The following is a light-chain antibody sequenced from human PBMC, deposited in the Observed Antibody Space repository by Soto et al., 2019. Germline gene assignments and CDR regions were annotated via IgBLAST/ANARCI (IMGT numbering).Light chain of an antibody. CDR3: QQYNNCPPLT. J-gene: IGKJ4*01. CDR2: GAS. Sequence: EIVMTQSPATLSVSPGERATLSCRASQSVSSNLAWYKQKPGQAPRLLIYGASTRATGIPARFSGSGSGTEFTLTISSLQSEDFAVYYCQQYNNCPPLTFGGGTKVEIK. V-gene: IGKV3-15*01. CDR1: QSVSSN.